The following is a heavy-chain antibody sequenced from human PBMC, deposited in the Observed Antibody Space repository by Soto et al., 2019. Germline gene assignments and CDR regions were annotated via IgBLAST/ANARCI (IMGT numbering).Heavy chain of an antibody. V-gene: IGHV3-30-3*01. D-gene: IGHD3-22*01. CDR3: ARDGIVVVSELDY. CDR1: GFTFSSYA. CDR2: ISYDGSNK. Sequence: QVQLVESGGGVVQPGRSLRLSCAVSGFTFSSYAMHWVRQAPGKGLEWVAVISYDGSNKYYADSVKGRFTISRDNSKNTLYLQMNSLRAEDTAVYYCARDGIVVVSELDYWGQGTLVTVSS. J-gene: IGHJ4*02.